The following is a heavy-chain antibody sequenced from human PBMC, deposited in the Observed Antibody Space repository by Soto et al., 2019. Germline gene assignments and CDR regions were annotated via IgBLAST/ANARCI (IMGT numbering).Heavy chain of an antibody. CDR1: GFTFSSYG. Sequence: QVPLVESGGGVVQPGRSLRLSCAASGFTFSSYGMHWVRQAPGKGLEWVAVISYDGSNKYYADSVKGRFTISRDNSKNTLYLQMNSLRAEDTAVYYCAKEGVYYDSSGYYAYYFDYWGQGTLVTVSS. CDR3: AKEGVYYDSSGYYAYYFDY. J-gene: IGHJ4*02. V-gene: IGHV3-30*18. CDR2: ISYDGSNK. D-gene: IGHD3-22*01.